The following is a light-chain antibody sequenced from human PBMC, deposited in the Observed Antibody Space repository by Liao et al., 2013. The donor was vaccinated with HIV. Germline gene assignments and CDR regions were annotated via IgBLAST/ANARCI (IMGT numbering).Light chain of an antibody. V-gene: IGLV3-27*01. CDR2: KDR. Sequence: SYELTQPSSVSVSPGQTARITCSGDVLAKKFARWFQQKPGQAPLLVIYKDRERPSGIPERFSGSSSGNTATLTISRVEAGDEADYYCQVWDSSSDHVVFGGGTKLTVL. J-gene: IGLJ2*01. CDR3: QVWDSSSDHVV. CDR1: VLAKKF.